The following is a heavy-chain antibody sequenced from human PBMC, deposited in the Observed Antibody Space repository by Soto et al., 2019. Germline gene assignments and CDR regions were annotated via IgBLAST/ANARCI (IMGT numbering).Heavy chain of an antibody. CDR3: ARGPPIVGNTTPRDS. CDR1: GGSITNSNW. CDR2: IYHAGST. V-gene: IGHV4-4*02. J-gene: IGHJ4*02. Sequence: PSETLSLTCSVSGGSITNSNWWTWVRLPPAKGLEWIGDIYHAGSTKYNPSLERRVTISVDTSKNQFALTLTSVTAADTAVYFCARGPPIVGNTTPRDSWGRGLLVTVPP. D-gene: IGHD1-26*01.